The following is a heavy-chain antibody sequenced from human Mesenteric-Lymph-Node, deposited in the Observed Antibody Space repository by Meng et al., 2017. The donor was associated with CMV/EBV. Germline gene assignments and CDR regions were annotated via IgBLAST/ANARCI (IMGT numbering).Heavy chain of an antibody. CDR2: IWYDGSNE. D-gene: IGHD2-2*01. V-gene: IGHV3-33*06. CDR1: YG. J-gene: IGHJ4*02. Sequence: YGMNWGGQAQGKGLEGVAVIWYDGSNEYYADSVKGRFTISRDNSKNTLYLQMNSLRTEDTAVYYCAKASKLYCSGTSCYAGPLDYWGQGTLVTVSS. CDR3: AKASKLYCSGTSCYAGPLDY.